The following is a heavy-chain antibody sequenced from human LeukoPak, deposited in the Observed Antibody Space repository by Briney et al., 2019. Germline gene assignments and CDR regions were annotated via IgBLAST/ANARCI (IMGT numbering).Heavy chain of an antibody. Sequence: ASVKVSRKASGYTFTSYDINWVRQAPGQGLEWMGWISAYNGNTNYAQKLQGRVTMTTDTSTSTAYMELRSLRSDDTAVYYCARYDAIAAAASDAFDIWGQGTMVTVSS. CDR3: ARYDAIAAAASDAFDI. CDR1: GYTFTSYD. D-gene: IGHD6-13*01. V-gene: IGHV1-18*01. CDR2: ISAYNGNT. J-gene: IGHJ3*02.